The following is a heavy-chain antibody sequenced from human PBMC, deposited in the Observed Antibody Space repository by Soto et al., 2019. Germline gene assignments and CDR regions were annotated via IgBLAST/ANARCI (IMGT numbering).Heavy chain of an antibody. V-gene: IGHV3-23*01. CDR2: ISGSGGST. CDR1: GFTFSSYA. D-gene: IGHD6-6*01. J-gene: IGHJ4*02. Sequence: EVQLLESGGGSVQPGGSLRLSCAASGFTFSSYAMSWVRQAPGKGLEWVSAISGSGGSTYYADSVKGRFTISRDNSKNTLYLQMNSLRAEDTAVYYCAKHSSSSKSALDYWGQGTLVTVSS. CDR3: AKHSSSSKSALDY.